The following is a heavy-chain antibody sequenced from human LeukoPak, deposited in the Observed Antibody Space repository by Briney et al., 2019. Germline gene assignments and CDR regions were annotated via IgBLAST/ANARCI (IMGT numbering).Heavy chain of an antibody. CDR1: DGSINNHY. CDR2: VYYSGSI. D-gene: IGHD5-12*01. CDR3: ARRRKVAATGDAFDI. J-gene: IGHJ3*02. V-gene: IGHV4-59*08. Sequence: SETLSLTCTVSDGSINNHYWNWIRQPPGKGLEWIGYVYYSGSINYNPSLKSRVTISVDTSKTHFSLKLNSVTAADTAVYYCARRRKVAATGDAFDIWGQGTVVTVSS.